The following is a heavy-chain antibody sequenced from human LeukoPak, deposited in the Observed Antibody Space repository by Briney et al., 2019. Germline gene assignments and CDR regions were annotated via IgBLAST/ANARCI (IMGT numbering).Heavy chain of an antibody. D-gene: IGHD3-22*01. CDR1: GFTFSSYG. V-gene: IGHV3-30*18. Sequence: GRSLRLSCAASGFTFSSYGMHWVRQAPGKGLEWVAVISYDGSNKYYADSVKGRFTISRDNSKNTLYLQMNSLRAEDTAVYYCAKDPSTYDSSFNFDYWGQGTLVTVSS. J-gene: IGHJ4*02. CDR2: ISYDGSNK. CDR3: AKDPSTYDSSFNFDY.